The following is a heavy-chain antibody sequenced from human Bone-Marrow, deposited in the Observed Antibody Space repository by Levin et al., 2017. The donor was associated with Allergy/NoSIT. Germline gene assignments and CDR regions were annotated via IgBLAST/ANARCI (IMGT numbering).Heavy chain of an antibody. CDR2: TSYDESNK. CDR3: ARVGVDTAMVWDQNFDY. Sequence: GGSLRLSCVASGFTFSRYTMHWVRQAPGKGLEWVALTSYDESNKYYAASVKGRFTISRDNSKNTLYLQMNSLKPEDTAVYYCARVGVDTAMVWDQNFDYWGQGTLVTVSS. D-gene: IGHD5-18*01. V-gene: IGHV3-30-3*01. J-gene: IGHJ4*02. CDR1: GFTFSRYT.